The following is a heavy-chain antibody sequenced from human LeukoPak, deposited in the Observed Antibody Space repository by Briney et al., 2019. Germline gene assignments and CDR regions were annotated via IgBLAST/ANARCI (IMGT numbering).Heavy chain of an antibody. J-gene: IGHJ4*02. V-gene: IGHV4-34*01. Sequence: SETLSLTCAVYGGSFSGYYWSWIRQPPGKGLEWIGEINHSGSTNYNPSLKSRVTISVDTSKNQFSLKLSSVTAADTAVYYCARATYYYDSSGYYYYGGFDYWGQGTLVTVSS. CDR1: GGSFSGYY. D-gene: IGHD3-22*01. CDR2: INHSGST. CDR3: ARATYYYDSSGYYYYGGFDY.